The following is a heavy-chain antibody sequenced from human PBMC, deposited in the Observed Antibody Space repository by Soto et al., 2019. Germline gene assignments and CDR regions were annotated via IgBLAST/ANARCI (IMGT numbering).Heavy chain of an antibody. CDR3: ARVIVWSSSYGSGGSVFDI. D-gene: IGHD3-10*01. V-gene: IGHV1-18*01. CDR1: GYTFASYA. Sequence: GASVKVSCKASGYTFASYAISWMRQAPGQGLEWMGWISAYNGNTNYAQKLQGRVTMTTDTSTSTAYMELRSLGSDDTAVYYCARVIVWSSSYGSGGSVFDIWGQGTMVTVSS. J-gene: IGHJ3*02. CDR2: ISAYNGNT.